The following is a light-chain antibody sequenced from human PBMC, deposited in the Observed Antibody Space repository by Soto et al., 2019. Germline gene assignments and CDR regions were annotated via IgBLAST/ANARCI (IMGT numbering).Light chain of an antibody. CDR2: SNN. J-gene: IGLJ2*01. V-gene: IGLV1-40*01. CDR1: SSNIGAGHA. CDR3: QSYDPTLRTSL. Sequence: QSVLTQPPSVSGAPGQRVTISCTGSSSNIGAGHAVHWYQPLPGTAPKLLIHSNNNRPSGVPDRFSGSKSGTSASLAIAGLQADYEADYYCQSYDPTLRTSLFGGGTQLTVL.